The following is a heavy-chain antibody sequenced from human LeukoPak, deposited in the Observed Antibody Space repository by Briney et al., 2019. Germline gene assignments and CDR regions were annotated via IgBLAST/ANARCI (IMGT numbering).Heavy chain of an antibody. CDR2: IYYTGST. CDR3: ARESRRIAAAGPSYYMDV. CDR1: GGSIRSYY. V-gene: IGHV4-59*12. J-gene: IGHJ6*03. D-gene: IGHD6-13*01. Sequence: PSETLSLTCTVSGGSIRSYYWSWIRQSPGKGLVWIGNIYYTGSTNYSPSLKSRLTISVDTSKNQFSLMVNSVTAADTAVYYCARESRRIAAAGPSYYMDVWGRGTTVTVSS.